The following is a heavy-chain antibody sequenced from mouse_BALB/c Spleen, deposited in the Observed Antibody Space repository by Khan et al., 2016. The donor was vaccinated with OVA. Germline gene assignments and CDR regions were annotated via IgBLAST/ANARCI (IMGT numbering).Heavy chain of an antibody. Sequence: VQLKQSGPDLVKPGASVKISCKASGYSFPLYYMNWVKQSHGKSLEWIGRVNPNTGGSDYNQELKGKAILTVDKSSNTAYLELHSLTSEYSAVYYCARGYDFFAYWGQGTLVTVSA. CDR2: VNPNTGGS. J-gene: IGHJ3*01. V-gene: IGHV1-26*01. CDR3: ARGYDFFAY. D-gene: IGHD2-14*01. CDR1: GYSFPLYY.